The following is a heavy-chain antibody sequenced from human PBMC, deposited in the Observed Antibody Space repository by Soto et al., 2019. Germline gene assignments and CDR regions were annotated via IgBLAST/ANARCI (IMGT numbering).Heavy chain of an antibody. D-gene: IGHD3-9*01. V-gene: IGHV3-64D*06. CDR3: VKGSTFYDILTGYYSTNCFDP. Sequence: PGGSLRLSCSASGFTFSEYSMHWVRQAPGKGLQYVSTISSDGDITYYADSVKGRFTISRDNSKNTLYLQMNSLRPEDTAVYYCVKGSTFYDILTGYYSTNCFDPRGQGTLGTVSS. J-gene: IGHJ5*02. CDR2: ISSDGDIT. CDR1: GFTFSEYS.